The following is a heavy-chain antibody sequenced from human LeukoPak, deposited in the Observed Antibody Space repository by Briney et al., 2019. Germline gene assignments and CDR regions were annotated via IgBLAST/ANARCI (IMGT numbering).Heavy chain of an antibody. V-gene: IGHV4-59*08. J-gene: IGHJ4*02. Sequence: SETLSLTCTVSGGSISSYYWSWIRQPPGKGLEWIGYIYYSGSTNYNPSLKSRVTISVDTSKNQFSLKLSSVTAADTAVYYCARRIFRGNDYFDYWGQGTLVTVSS. CDR3: ARRIFRGNDYFDY. CDR2: IYYSGST. CDR1: GGSISSYY. D-gene: IGHD2/OR15-2a*01.